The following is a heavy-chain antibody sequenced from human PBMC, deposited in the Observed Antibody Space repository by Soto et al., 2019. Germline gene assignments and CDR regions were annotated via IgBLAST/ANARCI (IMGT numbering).Heavy chain of an antibody. J-gene: IGHJ5*02. Sequence: VQLLESGGGLVQPGGSLRLSCAASGFTFSSYAMSWVRLAPGKGLEWVSAISGSGGSTYYADSVKGRFTISRDNSKNTLYLQMNSLRAEDTAVYYSAKAPAVRGRGDWFDPWGQGTLVTLSS. CDR3: AKAPAVRGRGDWFDP. V-gene: IGHV3-23*01. CDR2: ISGSGGST. D-gene: IGHD3-10*01. CDR1: GFTFSSYA.